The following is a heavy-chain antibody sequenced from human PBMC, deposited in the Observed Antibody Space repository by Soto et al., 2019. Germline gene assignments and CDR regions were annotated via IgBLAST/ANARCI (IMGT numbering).Heavy chain of an antibody. V-gene: IGHV3-30*18. D-gene: IGHD3-10*01. CDR1: GFTFRWFG. J-gene: IGHJ4*02. Sequence: GGSLRLSCAGSGFTFRWFGMNWVRQAPGKGLERVARISNDGSNEYYVDSVKGRFTISRDNSKNTLYLQMDSLRAEDTAVYYRAKGEVRGIIPYYFDYWGLGNLVTVSS. CDR3: AKGEVRGIIPYYFDY. CDR2: ISNDGSNE.